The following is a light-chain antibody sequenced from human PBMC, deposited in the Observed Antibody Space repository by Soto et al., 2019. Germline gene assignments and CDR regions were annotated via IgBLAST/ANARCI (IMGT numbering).Light chain of an antibody. J-gene: IGKJ1*01. Sequence: IQMTQSPSTLSASVGDRVTITCQASQTISNWLAWYQQKPGKAPKLLIYKASTLESGVPSRFSGSGSGTEFTLTISSLQPDDFATYYCQQYNTYSTFGQGTKVDIK. CDR2: KAS. CDR3: QQYNTYST. V-gene: IGKV1-5*03. CDR1: QTISNW.